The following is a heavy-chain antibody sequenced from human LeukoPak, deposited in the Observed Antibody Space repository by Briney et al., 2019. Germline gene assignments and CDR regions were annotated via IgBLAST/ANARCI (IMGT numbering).Heavy chain of an antibody. D-gene: IGHD3-22*01. CDR1: GFTFSDYY. J-gene: IGHJ4*02. CDR3: AKEDYYDSSGYPYYFDY. V-gene: IGHV3-23*01. Sequence: GGSLRLSCAASGFTFSDYYMSWIRQAPGKGLEWVSYISGSGGSTYYADSVKGRFTISRDNSKNTLYLQMNSLRAEDTAVYYCAKEDYYDSSGYPYYFDYWGQGTLVTVSS. CDR2: ISGSGGST.